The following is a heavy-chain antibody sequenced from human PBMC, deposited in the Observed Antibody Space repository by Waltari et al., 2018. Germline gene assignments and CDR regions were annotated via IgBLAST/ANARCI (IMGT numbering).Heavy chain of an antibody. CDR3: AGHLAARPGGYFDY. Sequence: QVQLQESGPGLVKPSETLSLTCAVSGYSISSGYYWGWIRQPPGKGLEWIGSIYHSGSTYYNPSLKSRVTISVDTSKNQFSLKLSSVTAADTAVYYCAGHLAARPGGYFDYWGQGTLVTVSS. CDR2: IYHSGST. V-gene: IGHV4-38-2*01. J-gene: IGHJ4*02. CDR1: GYSISSGYY. D-gene: IGHD6-6*01.